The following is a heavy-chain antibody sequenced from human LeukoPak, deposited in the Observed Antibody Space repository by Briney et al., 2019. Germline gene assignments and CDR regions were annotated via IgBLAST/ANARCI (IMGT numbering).Heavy chain of an antibody. CDR1: GYSFTSYW. D-gene: IGHD3-3*01. J-gene: IGHJ4*02. Sequence: GESLKISCKGSGYSFTSYWIGWVRQMPGKGLEWMGIIYPGDSDTRYSPSFQEQLTISAEKSIRTAYLQWSSLKASATAMYYCARRVQAGGVVTPFGYWGQGTLVTVSS. CDR2: IYPGDSDT. V-gene: IGHV5-51*01. CDR3: ARRVQAGGVVTPFGY.